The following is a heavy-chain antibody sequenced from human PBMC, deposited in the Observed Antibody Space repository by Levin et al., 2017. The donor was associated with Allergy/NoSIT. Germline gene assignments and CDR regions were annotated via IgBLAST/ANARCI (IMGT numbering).Heavy chain of an antibody. CDR2: INWNGGST. V-gene: IGHV3-20*04. CDR1: GFTFDDYG. Sequence: LSLTCAASGFTFDDYGMSWVRQAPGKGLEWVSGINWNGGSTGYADSVKGRFTISRDNAKNSLYLQMNSLRAEDTALYYCARDIVVVVAATQYNWFDPWGQGTLVTVSS. J-gene: IGHJ5*02. CDR3: ARDIVVVVAATQYNWFDP. D-gene: IGHD2-15*01.